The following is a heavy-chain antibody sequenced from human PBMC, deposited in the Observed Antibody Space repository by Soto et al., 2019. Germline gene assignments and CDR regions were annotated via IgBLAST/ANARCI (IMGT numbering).Heavy chain of an antibody. CDR2: IYYSGST. V-gene: IGHV4-31*03. CDR3: ARDVRCSGYAYFDY. D-gene: IGHD5-12*01. CDR1: GGSISSGGYY. J-gene: IGHJ4*02. Sequence: SETLSLTCTVSGGSISSGGYYWSWIRQHPGKGLEWIGYIYYSGSTYYNPSLKSRVTISVDTSKNQFSLKLSSVTAADTAVYYCARDVRCSGYAYFDYWGQGTLVTVSS.